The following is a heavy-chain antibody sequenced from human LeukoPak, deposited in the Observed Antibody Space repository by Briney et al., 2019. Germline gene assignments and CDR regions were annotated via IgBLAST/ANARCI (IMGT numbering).Heavy chain of an antibody. V-gene: IGHV1-3*01. CDR1: GYSFTSYA. D-gene: IGHD4-17*01. J-gene: IGHJ4*02. CDR3: ARGGDYNSFDY. CDR2: INAGNGNT. Sequence: GASVKVSCKASGYSFTSYAMHWVRQAPGQGLEWMGWINAGNGNTKYSQKFQGRVTITRDTSASTAYMELSSLRSEDTAVYYCARGGDYNSFDYRRQGALLSDPS.